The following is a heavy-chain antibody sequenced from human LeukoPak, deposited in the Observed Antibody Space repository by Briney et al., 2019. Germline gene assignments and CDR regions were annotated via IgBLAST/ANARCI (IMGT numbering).Heavy chain of an antibody. J-gene: IGHJ5*02. V-gene: IGHV4-31*03. CDR3: ASRSSHSGSYYDP. CDR1: GGSISSGGYY. D-gene: IGHD1-26*01. CDR2: IYYSGST. Sequence: TLSLTCTVSGGSISSGGYYWRWIRQHPGKGLEWIVYIYYSGSTYYNPSLKSRITISVDTSKNQFSLKLSSVTAADTAVYYCASRSSHSGSYYDPWGQGTLVTVSS.